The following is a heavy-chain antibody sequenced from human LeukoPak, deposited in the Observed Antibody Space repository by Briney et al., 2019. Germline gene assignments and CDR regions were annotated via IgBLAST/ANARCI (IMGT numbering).Heavy chain of an antibody. V-gene: IGHV3-23*01. J-gene: IGHJ4*02. D-gene: IGHD3-16*01. CDR3: ATVWFRRFDY. CDR2: VSGSSGST. Sequence: GGSLRLSCAASGFTFSNYWMSWVRQAPGKGLEWVSAVSGSSGSTYYADSVKGRFTISRDNSKNKLYLQMNSLRAEDTAVYYCATVWFRRFDYWGQGILVTVSS. CDR1: GFTFSNYW.